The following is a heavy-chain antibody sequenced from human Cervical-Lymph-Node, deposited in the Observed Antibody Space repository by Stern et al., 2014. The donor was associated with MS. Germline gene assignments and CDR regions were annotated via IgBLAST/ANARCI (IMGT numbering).Heavy chain of an antibody. J-gene: IGHJ4*02. CDR3: AKPITMIVVAESSYFDY. D-gene: IGHD3-22*01. CDR2: IRWDGGST. CDR1: GFTFDDYT. V-gene: IGHV3-43*01. Sequence: VQLVESGGVVEQPGGSLRLSCAASGFTFDDYTMHWVRQAPGKGLEWVSLIRWDGGSTYYADSVKGRFTISRDNSKNSLYLQMNSLRTEDTALYYCAKPITMIVVAESSYFDYWGQGTLVTVSS.